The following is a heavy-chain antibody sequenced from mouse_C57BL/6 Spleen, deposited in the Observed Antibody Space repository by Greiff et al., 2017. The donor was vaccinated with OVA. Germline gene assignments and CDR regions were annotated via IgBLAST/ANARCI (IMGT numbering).Heavy chain of an antibody. CDR1: GYSITSGYY. CDR2: ISYDGSN. V-gene: IGHV3-6*01. Sequence: EVKLMESGPGLVKPSQSLSLTCSVTGYSITSGYYWNWIRQFPGNKLEWMGYISYDGSNNYNPSLKNRISITRDTSKNQFFLKLNSVTTEDTATYYCAREGKLGRGYFDYWGQGTTLTVSS. CDR3: AREGKLGRGYFDY. J-gene: IGHJ2*01. D-gene: IGHD4-1*01.